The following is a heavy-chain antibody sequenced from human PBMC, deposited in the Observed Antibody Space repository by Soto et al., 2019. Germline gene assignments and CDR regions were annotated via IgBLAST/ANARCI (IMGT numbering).Heavy chain of an antibody. V-gene: IGHV3-23*01. CDR2: ISGSGGSK. CDR3: AGSRYSSRWYYHY. CDR1: GFRISSYA. Sequence: RSLRLSFAASGFRISSYAMSGARQAPGKGLEWVSAISGSGGSKYYADSVKGRFTISRDNSKNTLYLQMNSLRPEDTAVYYCAGSRYSSRWYYHYWGQGTLVPVYS. J-gene: IGHJ4*02. D-gene: IGHD6-19*01.